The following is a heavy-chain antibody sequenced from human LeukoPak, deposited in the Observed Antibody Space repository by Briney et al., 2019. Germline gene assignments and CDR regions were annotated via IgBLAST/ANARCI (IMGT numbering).Heavy chain of an antibody. D-gene: IGHD5-18*01. Sequence: MASETLSLTCTFSIYSLYIEHVWAGLRQPPGKGLEWIASAALGGGTHYNPSLKSRVTLLGDISKNEFSLKLSSVTAANTATYYSARQIHTSMDVSDYWGQGNLVTVSS. V-gene: IGHV4-38-2*02. CDR1: IYSLYIEHV. CDR3: ARQIHTSMDVSDY. J-gene: IGHJ4*02. CDR2: AALGGGT.